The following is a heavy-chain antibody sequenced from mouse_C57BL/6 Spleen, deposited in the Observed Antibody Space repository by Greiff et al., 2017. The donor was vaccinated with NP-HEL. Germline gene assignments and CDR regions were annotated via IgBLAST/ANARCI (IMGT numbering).Heavy chain of an antibody. Sequence: QVQLQQPGAELVKPGASVKLSCKASGYTFTSYWMHWVKQRPGQGLEWIGMIHPNSGSTNYNEKFKSKATLTVDKSSSTAYMQLSSLTSEDSAVYYCSYYDYDEWFAYWGQGTLVTVSA. J-gene: IGHJ3*01. CDR3: SYYDYDEWFAY. CDR1: GYTFTSYW. V-gene: IGHV1-64*01. CDR2: IHPNSGST. D-gene: IGHD2-4*01.